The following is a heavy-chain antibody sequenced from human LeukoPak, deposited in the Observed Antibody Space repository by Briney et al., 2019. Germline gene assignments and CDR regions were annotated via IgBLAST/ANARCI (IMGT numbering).Heavy chain of an antibody. J-gene: IGHJ2*01. D-gene: IGHD5-12*01. CDR3: ANGLAVAATTYWYFDL. CDR2: IRGRGGET. Sequence: RGALRLSRAPSLVSLNRYGMSRVRPAPGEGVWRVSPIRGRGGETKCADSVKCRFTISRDNSKYTLYLQMNSLRVEDTAVYYCANGLAVAATTYWYFDLWGRGTLVTVSS. V-gene: IGHV3-23*01. CDR1: LVSLNRYG.